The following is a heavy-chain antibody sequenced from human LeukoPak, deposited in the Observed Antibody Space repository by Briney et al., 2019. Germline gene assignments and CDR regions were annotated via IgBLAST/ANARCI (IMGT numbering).Heavy chain of an antibody. D-gene: IGHD5-24*01. V-gene: IGHV3-23*01. CDR2: ISGSGGST. CDR3: AKDIRPKMAYGMDV. J-gene: IGHJ6*02. CDR1: RFTFSSYA. Sequence: GGSLRLSCAASRFTFSSYAMSRVRQAPGKGLEWVSAISGSGGSTYYADSVKGRFTISRDNSKNTLYLQMNSLRAEDTAVYYCAKDIRPKMAYGMDVWGQGTTVTVSS.